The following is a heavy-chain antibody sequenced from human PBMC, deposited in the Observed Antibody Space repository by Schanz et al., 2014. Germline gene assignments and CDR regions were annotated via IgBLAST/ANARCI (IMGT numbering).Heavy chain of an antibody. D-gene: IGHD3-9*01. CDR1: GITFSGYS. V-gene: IGHV3-23*04. CDR2: ISGSGGST. CDR3: AKRNHDMQSLPLDY. J-gene: IGHJ4*02. Sequence: EVQLVESGGGLAQPGGSLRLSCAASGITFSGYSMNWVRQAPGKGLEWVSGISGSGGSTYDADSVQGRFTISRDNSKNTLYLQMNSLSAEDTAVYYCAKRNHDMQSLPLDYWGQGTLVIVSS.